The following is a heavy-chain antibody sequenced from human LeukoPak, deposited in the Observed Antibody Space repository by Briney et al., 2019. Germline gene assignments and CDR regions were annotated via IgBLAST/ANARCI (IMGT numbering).Heavy chain of an antibody. D-gene: IGHD2-2*01. Sequence: GGSLRLSCAASGFTFNNYWMTWVRQAPGKGLEWVANIKQDGSQKYCVDSVKGRFTISRDNAKNSVYLQMNSLRAGDTGIYYCARIGYSSSCTDYWGQGTLVTVSS. CDR2: IKQDGSQK. V-gene: IGHV3-7*01. J-gene: IGHJ4*02. CDR1: GFTFNNYW. CDR3: ARIGYSSSCTDY.